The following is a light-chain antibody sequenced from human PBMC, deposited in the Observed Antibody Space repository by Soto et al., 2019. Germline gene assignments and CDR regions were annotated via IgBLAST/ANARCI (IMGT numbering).Light chain of an antibody. V-gene: IGKV3-15*01. CDR3: QQYDNWPPHT. CDR2: GAS. CDR1: QTIDNT. J-gene: IGKJ5*01. Sequence: EIVMTQSPATLSLSPGERATLSCRASQTIDNTLAWYQRKPGQPPRLLINGASTRAPGIPARFSGSGSGTEFTLTISSLQPEDFAVYYCQQYDNWPPHTFGQGTRLEIK.